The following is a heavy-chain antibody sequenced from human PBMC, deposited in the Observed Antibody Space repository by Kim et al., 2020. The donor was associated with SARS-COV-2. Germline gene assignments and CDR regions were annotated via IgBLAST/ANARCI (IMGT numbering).Heavy chain of an antibody. CDR1: GFTFSSYA. J-gene: IGHJ4*02. D-gene: IGHD6-13*01. CDR2: ISYDGSNK. V-gene: IGHV3-30*04. CDR3: ARVGGLSSSYYYDY. Sequence: GSLRLSCAASGFTFSSYAMHWVRQAPGKGLEWVAVISYDGSNKYYADSVKGRFTISRDNSKNTLYLQMNSLRAEDTAVYYCARVGGLSSSYYYDYWGQGTLVTVSS.